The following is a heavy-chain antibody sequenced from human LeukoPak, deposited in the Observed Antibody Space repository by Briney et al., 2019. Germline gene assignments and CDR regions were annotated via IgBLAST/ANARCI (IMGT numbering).Heavy chain of an antibody. CDR2: ISWNSRSI. V-gene: IGHV3-9*03. J-gene: IGHJ4*02. CDR3: AKEGSSWSTFDY. D-gene: IGHD6-13*01. CDR1: GFTFDDYA. Sequence: GGSLRLSCAASGFTFDDYAMYWVRQAPGKGLEWVSGISWNSRSIAYADSVKGRFTISRDNAKNSLYLQMNSLRAEDMALYYCAKEGSSWSTFDYWGQGTLVTVSS.